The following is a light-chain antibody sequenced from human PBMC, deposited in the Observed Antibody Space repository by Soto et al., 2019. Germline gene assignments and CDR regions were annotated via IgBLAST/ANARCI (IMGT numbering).Light chain of an antibody. CDR2: GVS. Sequence: QSALTQPASVSGSPGQSITISCTGTSSDVGYYNWVSWYQQHPGKVPKLMIYGVSNRHSGVSNRFSGSKSGNTASLTISGLQAEDEADYYCSSYTTSSTQIFGGGTKLTVL. J-gene: IGLJ2*01. CDR3: SSYTTSSTQI. CDR1: SSDVGYYNW. V-gene: IGLV2-14*01.